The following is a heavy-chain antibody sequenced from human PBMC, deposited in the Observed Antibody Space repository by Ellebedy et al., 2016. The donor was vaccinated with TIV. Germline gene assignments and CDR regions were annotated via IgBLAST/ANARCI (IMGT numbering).Heavy chain of an antibody. CDR3: ARDRRGSYDF. D-gene: IGHD3-10*01. V-gene: IGHV4-59*01. CDR2: ISNTGRT. J-gene: IGHJ4*02. CDR1: GAPISSSY. Sequence: MPSETLSLTCTASGAPISSSYWSWIRQTPGKALEWICYISNTGRTNYNPSLQSRVTISVDTSRNQFSLTLRSLTGADTAVYYCARDRRGSYDFWGQGTLVGVSS.